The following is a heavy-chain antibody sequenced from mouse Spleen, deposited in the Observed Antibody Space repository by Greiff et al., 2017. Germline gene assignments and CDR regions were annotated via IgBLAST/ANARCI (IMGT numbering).Heavy chain of an antibody. D-gene: IGHD2-14*01. CDR1: GFNIKDTY. J-gene: IGHJ3*01. CDR2: IDPANGNT. V-gene: IGHV14-3*02. CDR3: ARPRYYRYDAFAY. Sequence: VQLQQSGAELVKPGASVKLSCTASGFNIKDTYMHWVKQRPEQGLEWIGRIDPANGNTKYDPKFQGKATITADTSSNTAYLQLSSLTSEDTAVYYCARPRYYRYDAFAYWGQGTLVTVSA.